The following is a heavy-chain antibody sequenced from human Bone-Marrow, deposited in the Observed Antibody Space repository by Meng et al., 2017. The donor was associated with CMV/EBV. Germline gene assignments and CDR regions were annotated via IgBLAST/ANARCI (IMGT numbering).Heavy chain of an antibody. D-gene: IGHD3-3*01. CDR2: IKQDGSAK. J-gene: IGHJ6*02. CDR1: GFTFSSFW. CDR3: ARGSALRLEGTEGLNYYYYGMDV. Sequence: GESLKISCAASGFTFSSFWMSWVRQAPGRGLEWVANIKQDGSAKNYVDSVKGRFTISRDNAKNSLYLQMNSLRDEDTAVYYCARGSALRLEGTEGLNYYYYGMDVWGQGTTVTVSS. V-gene: IGHV3-7*03.